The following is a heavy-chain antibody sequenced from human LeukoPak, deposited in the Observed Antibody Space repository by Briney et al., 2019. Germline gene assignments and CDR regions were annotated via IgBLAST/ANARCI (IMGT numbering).Heavy chain of an antibody. D-gene: IGHD6-13*01. CDR3: AKGREAAAGRRLYYYYGMDV. CDR2: ISYDGSNK. CDR1: GFTFSSYG. Sequence: GGSLRLSCAASGFTFSSYGMHWVRQAPGKGLEWVAVISYDGSNKYYADSVKGRFTISRDNSKNTLYLQMNGLRAEDTAVYYCAKGREAAAGRRLYYYYGMDVWGQGTTVTVSS. V-gene: IGHV3-30*18. J-gene: IGHJ6*02.